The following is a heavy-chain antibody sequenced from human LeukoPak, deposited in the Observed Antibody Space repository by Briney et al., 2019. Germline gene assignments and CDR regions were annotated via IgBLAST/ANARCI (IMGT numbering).Heavy chain of an antibody. CDR1: GGSISSYY. D-gene: IGHD2/OR15-2a*01. CDR2: IYDSGST. V-gene: IGHV4-59*01. J-gene: IGHJ3*02. CDR3: ASRTTADAFDI. Sequence: SETLSLTCTVSGGSISSYYWSWIRQAPGKGLEWIGYIYDSGSTNYNPSLKSRVTISVDTSKNQFSLKLSSVTAADTAVFYCASRTTADAFDIWGQGTMVTVSS.